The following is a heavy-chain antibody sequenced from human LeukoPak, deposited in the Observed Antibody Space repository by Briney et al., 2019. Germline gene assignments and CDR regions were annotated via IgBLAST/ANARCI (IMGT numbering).Heavy chain of an antibody. V-gene: IGHV4-59*01. D-gene: IGHD5-18*01. Sequence: PSETLSLTCTVSGGSISSYYWSWIRQPPGKGLDWIGYIYYSGSTNYNPSLKSRVTISVDTSKNQLSLKVSSVTASDTAVYYCARGYSYGFSWGQGTLVTVSS. J-gene: IGHJ5*02. CDR2: IYYSGST. CDR1: GGSISSYY. CDR3: ARGYSYGFS.